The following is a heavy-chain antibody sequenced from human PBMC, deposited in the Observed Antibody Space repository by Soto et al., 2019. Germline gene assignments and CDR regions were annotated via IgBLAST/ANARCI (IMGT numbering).Heavy chain of an antibody. CDR1: GGSISSYY. V-gene: IGHV4-59*01. J-gene: IGHJ4*02. CDR2: IYYSGST. Sequence: SETLSLTCTVSGGSISSYYWSWIRQPPGKGLEWIGYIYYSGSTNYNPSLKSRVTISVDTSKNQFSLKLSSVTAADTAVYYCARDSDYGDYLDYWGQGTLVTVSS. D-gene: IGHD4-17*01. CDR3: ARDSDYGDYLDY.